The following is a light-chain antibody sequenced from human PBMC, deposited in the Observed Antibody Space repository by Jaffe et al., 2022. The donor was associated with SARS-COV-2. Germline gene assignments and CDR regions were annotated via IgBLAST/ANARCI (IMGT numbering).Light chain of an antibody. Sequence: QSVLTQPPSVSAAPGQKVTISCSGTNSNIGNNYVSWYQQLPGTAPKLLIYDNNERPSGIPDRFSGSKSATSATLGITGLQTGDEADYYCGTWDSSLGAVVFGGGTKLTVL. V-gene: IGLV1-51*01. CDR1: NSNIGNNY. CDR2: DNN. CDR3: GTWDSSLGAVV. J-gene: IGLJ3*02.